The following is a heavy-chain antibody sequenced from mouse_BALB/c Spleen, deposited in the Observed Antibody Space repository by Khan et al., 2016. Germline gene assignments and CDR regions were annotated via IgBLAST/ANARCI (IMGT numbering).Heavy chain of an antibody. V-gene: IGHV4-1*02. CDR1: GFDFSRYW. CDR3: AREGDWDAPWFAY. D-gene: IGHD4-1*01. CDR2: INPDSSTI. J-gene: IGHJ3*01. Sequence: EVKLLESGGGLVQPGGSLKLSCAASGFDFSRYWMSWVQQAPGKGLEWIGEINPDSSTINYSPSLKDKFIISRDNVKNTLYLQTSNVRSEDTVLYYCAREGDWDAPWFAYWGQGTLVTVSA.